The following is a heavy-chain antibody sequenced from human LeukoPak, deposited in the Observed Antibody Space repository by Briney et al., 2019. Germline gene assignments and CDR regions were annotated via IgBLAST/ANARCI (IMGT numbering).Heavy chain of an antibody. CDR2: IYYSGST. CDR3: ARDHGISPFDY. J-gene: IGHJ4*02. Sequence: SETLSLTCTVSGGSISSYYWSWIRQPPGKGLEWIGYIYYSGSTNYNPSLKSRVTISVDTSKNQFSLKLSSVTAADTAVYYCARDHGISPFDYRGQGTLVTVSS. D-gene: IGHD1-26*01. CDR1: GGSISSYY. V-gene: IGHV4-59*01.